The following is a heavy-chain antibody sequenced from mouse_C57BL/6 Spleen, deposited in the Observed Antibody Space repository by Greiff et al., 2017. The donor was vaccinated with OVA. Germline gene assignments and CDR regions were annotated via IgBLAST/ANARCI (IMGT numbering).Heavy chain of an antibody. J-gene: IGHJ4*01. V-gene: IGHV3-6*01. CDR3: ARDMGSRYAMDY. CDR2: ISYDGSN. Sequence: EVKLMESGPGLVKPSQSLSLTCSVTGYSITSGYYWNWIRQFPGNKLEWMGYISYDGSNNYNPSLKNRISITRDTSKNQFFLKLNSVTTEDTATYYCARDMGSRYAMDYWGQGTSVTVSS. CDR1: GYSITSGYY. D-gene: IGHD1-1*01.